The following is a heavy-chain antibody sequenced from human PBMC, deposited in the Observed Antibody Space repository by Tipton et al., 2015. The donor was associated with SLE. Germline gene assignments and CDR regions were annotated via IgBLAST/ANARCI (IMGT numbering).Heavy chain of an antibody. V-gene: IGHV3-74*01. Sequence: SVKGRFTISRDNAKNTLYLQMNSLRAEDTAVYYCARGGLWFRELFHFDYWGQGTLVTVSS. CDR3: ARGGLWFRELFHFDY. D-gene: IGHD3-10*01. J-gene: IGHJ4*02.